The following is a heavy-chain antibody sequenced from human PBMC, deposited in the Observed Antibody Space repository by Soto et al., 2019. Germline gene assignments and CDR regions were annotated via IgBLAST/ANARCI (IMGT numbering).Heavy chain of an antibody. V-gene: IGHV2-5*02. CDR3: AHWYYYDSSGYYRYYFDY. D-gene: IGHD3-22*01. CDR2: IYWDDDK. J-gene: IGHJ4*02. Sequence: QITLKESGPTLVKPTQTLTLTCTFSGFSLSTSGVGVGWIRQPPGKALEWLALIYWDDDKRYSPSLKSRLTITKDTSKNQVVLTMTNMDPVDTATYYCAHWYYYDSSGYYRYYFDYWCQGTLVTVSS. CDR1: GFSLSTSGVG.